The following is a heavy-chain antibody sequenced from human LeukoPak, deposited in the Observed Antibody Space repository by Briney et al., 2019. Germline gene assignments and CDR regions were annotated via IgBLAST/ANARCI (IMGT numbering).Heavy chain of an antibody. CDR1: GGSFSGYY. Sequence: SETLSLTCAVYGGSFSGYYWSWIRQPPGKGLEWIGEINHSGSTNYNPSLKSRVTISVDTSKNQFSLQLNSVTPEDTAVYYCAKGILYDYFDYWGQGTLVTVSS. CDR2: INHSGST. D-gene: IGHD5/OR15-5a*01. CDR3: AKGILYDYFDY. V-gene: IGHV4-34*01. J-gene: IGHJ4*02.